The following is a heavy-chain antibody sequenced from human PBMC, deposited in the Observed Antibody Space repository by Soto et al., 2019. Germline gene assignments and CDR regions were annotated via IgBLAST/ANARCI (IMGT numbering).Heavy chain of an antibody. CDR3: ARGRGFMSRNALDL. J-gene: IGHJ3*01. CDR1: GGPFRGYY. D-gene: IGHD2-2*01. Sequence: QLQLQRRGAGLLRPSETLSLTCVVSGGPFRGYYWSWIRQSPGKGLEWIGEVNPSGRSNSNPPLMSRVTISVDMSKTQFSLNLTSVPAADAAVYFCARGRGFMSRNALDLWGQGTRVIVSS. V-gene: IGHV4-34*01. CDR2: VNPSGRS.